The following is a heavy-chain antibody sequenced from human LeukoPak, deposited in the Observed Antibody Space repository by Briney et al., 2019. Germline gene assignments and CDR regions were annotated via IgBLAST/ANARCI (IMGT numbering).Heavy chain of an antibody. CDR3: AREYYYGSGNYYNRIDY. CDR1: GFTFSSYA. J-gene: IGHJ4*02. D-gene: IGHD3-10*01. Sequence: GGSLRLSCVASGFTFSSYAMHWVRQAPGKGLEWVAVISYDGSNKYYADSVKGRFTISRDNSKNKLYLQMNSLRAEDTAVYYCAREYYYGSGNYYNRIDYWGQGTLVTVSS. CDR2: ISYDGSNK. V-gene: IGHV3-30*04.